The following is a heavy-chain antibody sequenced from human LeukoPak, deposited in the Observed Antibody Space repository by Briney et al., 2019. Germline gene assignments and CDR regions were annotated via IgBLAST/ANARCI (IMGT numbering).Heavy chain of an antibody. V-gene: IGHV3-53*01. CDR2: IYSGGST. Sequence: GGSLRLSCTASGFTFSSYWMSWVRQAPGKGLEWVSVIYSGGSTYYADSVKGRFTISRDNSKNTLYLQMNSLRAEDTAVYYCARDLLDYWGQGTLVTVSS. J-gene: IGHJ4*02. CDR3: ARDLLDY. CDR1: GFTFSSYW.